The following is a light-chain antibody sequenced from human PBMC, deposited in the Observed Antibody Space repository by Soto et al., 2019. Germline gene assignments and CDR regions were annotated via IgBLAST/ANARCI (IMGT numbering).Light chain of an antibody. CDR1: QGINNY. J-gene: IGKJ1*01. V-gene: IGKV1-27*01. Sequence: DIQMTQSPSSLSASVGDRVTITCRASQGINNYLAWYQQKPGKVPKLLIYGASTLQSGVPSRFSVRGSGTDFTLTISSLQPEDVAIYYCQKYNGAPWTFGQGTKVEIK. CDR2: GAS. CDR3: QKYNGAPWT.